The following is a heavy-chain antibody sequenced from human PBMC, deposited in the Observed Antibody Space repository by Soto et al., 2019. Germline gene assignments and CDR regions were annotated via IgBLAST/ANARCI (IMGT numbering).Heavy chain of an antibody. CDR1: GGSISDGAYY. J-gene: IGHJ4*02. CDR2: IYNSGNT. D-gene: IGHD2-21*01. Sequence: QVQLQESGPGLVKPSQTLSLTCTVSGGSISDGAYYWSLIRQPPGKGLEWIGHIYNSGNTYNNPSLKSRLTISVDTSKNQFSLNLNSVTAADTAVYYCASGLSGDKVDQWGQGTLVTVSS. CDR3: ASGLSGDKVDQ. V-gene: IGHV4-30-4*01.